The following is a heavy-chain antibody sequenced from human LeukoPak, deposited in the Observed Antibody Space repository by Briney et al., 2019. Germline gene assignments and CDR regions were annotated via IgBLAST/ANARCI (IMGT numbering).Heavy chain of an antibody. CDR1: VYTFTSYD. V-gene: IGHV1-8*02. J-gene: IGHJ6*03. Sequence: GASVKVSCKASVYTFTSYDINWVGQATGPGLEWMGWMNPNSGNTGYAQKFQVRVTITRNTSISTSYMELSSLRSDDTAVYCCARGRGNDVWRAGNYYYYMDVGGKGTTVTVSS. CDR3: ARGRGNDVWRAGNYYYYMDV. CDR2: MNPNSGNT. D-gene: IGHD3-3*01.